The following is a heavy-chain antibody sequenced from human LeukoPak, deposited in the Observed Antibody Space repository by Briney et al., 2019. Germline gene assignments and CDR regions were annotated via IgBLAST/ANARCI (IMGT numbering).Heavy chain of an antibody. D-gene: IGHD6-19*01. CDR2: IYSGGNT. Sequence: GGSLRLSCAASGFTFSSNYMSWVRQAPGKGLEWVSIIYSGGNTYYSDSVTGRFTISRDNSKNTLYLQMTSLRAEDTAVYYCTRVKVAGSSDYWGQGTLVTVSS. CDR1: GFTFSSNY. J-gene: IGHJ4*02. CDR3: TRVKVAGSSDY. V-gene: IGHV3-53*01.